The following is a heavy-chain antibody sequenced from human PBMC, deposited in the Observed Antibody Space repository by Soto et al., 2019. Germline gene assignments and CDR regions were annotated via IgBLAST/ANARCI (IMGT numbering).Heavy chain of an antibody. Sequence: QVQLVQSGAEVKEPGASVKVSCKASGYTFTTYYIHWVRQAPGQGLEWMGFINPSGGSTSYSRKFQGRVTMTRDTSTSTVYVELSSLRSEDTAVYYCARNKASGLDIWGQGTMVTVAS. D-gene: IGHD6-25*01. J-gene: IGHJ3*02. CDR1: GYTFTTYY. V-gene: IGHV1-46*01. CDR3: ARNKASGLDI. CDR2: INPSGGST.